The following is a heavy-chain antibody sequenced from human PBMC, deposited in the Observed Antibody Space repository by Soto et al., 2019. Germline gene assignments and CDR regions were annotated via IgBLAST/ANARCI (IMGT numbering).Heavy chain of an antibody. CDR2: ISGSGGST. CDR1: GFTFSSYA. D-gene: IGHD3-22*01. J-gene: IGHJ4*02. V-gene: IGHV3-23*01. Sequence: GGSLRLSCAASGFTFSSYAMSWVRQAPGKGLEWVSGISGSGGSTYYADSVKGRFTVSRDKSKNTLYLQMNSLRAEDTAVYFCAKGGGYYPYYFDSWGQGTPVTVSS. CDR3: AKGGGYYPYYFDS.